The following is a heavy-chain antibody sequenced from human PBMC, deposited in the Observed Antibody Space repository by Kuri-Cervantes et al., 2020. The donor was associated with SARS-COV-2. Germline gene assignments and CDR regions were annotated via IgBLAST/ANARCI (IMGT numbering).Heavy chain of an antibody. J-gene: IGHJ3*02. CDR3: ARENSVVPAAEHPIDI. V-gene: IGHV3-21*01. Sequence: GESLKISCAASGFTFSSYSMNWVRQAPGKGLEWVSSISSSSSYIYYADSVKGRFTISRDNAKNSLYLQMNSLRAEDTAVYYCARENSVVPAAEHPIDIWGQGTMVTVSS. CDR1: GFTFSSYS. D-gene: IGHD2-2*01. CDR2: ISSSSSYI.